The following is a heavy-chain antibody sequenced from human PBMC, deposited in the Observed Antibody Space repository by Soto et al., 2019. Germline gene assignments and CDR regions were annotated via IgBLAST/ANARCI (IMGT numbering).Heavy chain of an antibody. CDR2: IDPSDSYT. CDR3: ARQPTSIAAAGLAFDI. CDR1: GYSFTSYW. V-gene: IGHV5-10-1*01. J-gene: IGHJ3*02. Sequence: GVSLKISCKGSGYSFTSYWISWVRQMPGKGLEWMGRIDPSDSYTNYSPSFQGHVTISADKSISTAYLQWSSLKASDTAMYYCARQPTSIAAAGLAFDIWGQGTMVTVS. D-gene: IGHD6-13*01.